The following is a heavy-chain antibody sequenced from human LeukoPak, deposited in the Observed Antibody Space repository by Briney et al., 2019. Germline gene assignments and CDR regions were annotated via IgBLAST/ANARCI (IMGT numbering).Heavy chain of an antibody. J-gene: IGHJ4*02. D-gene: IGHD1-14*01. Sequence: GASVTVSRKASGGTFSSYAISWVRQAPGQGLEWMGGIIPIFGTANYAQKFQGRATITADESTSTAYMELSSLRSEDTAVYYCMSPEPNWGQGTLVTVSS. CDR3: MSPEPN. CDR2: IIPIFGTA. V-gene: IGHV1-69*13. CDR1: GGTFSSYA.